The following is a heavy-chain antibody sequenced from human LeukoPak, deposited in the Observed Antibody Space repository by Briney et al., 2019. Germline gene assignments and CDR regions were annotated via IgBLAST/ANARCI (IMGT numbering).Heavy chain of an antibody. D-gene: IGHD5-24*01. CDR3: ARTPRDGYNLEVYYFDY. V-gene: IGHV4-39*01. CDR1: GGSISSSSYY. Sequence: PSETLSLTCTVSGGSISSSSYYWGWIRQPPGKGLEWIGSIYYSGSTYYNPSLKSRVTISVDTSKNQFSLKLSSVTAADTAVYYRARTPRDGYNLEVYYFDYWGQGTLVTVSS. CDR2: IYYSGST. J-gene: IGHJ4*02.